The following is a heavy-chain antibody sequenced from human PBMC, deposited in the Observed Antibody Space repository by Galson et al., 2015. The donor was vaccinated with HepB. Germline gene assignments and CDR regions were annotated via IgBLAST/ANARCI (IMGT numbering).Heavy chain of an antibody. J-gene: IGHJ6*02. CDR3: ARDCSSATCLYGMDV. CDR2: ISANNGYT. D-gene: IGHD2-2*01. V-gene: IGHV1-18*04. Sequence: SVKVSCKGSGYTFNTYAYSWVRQAPGQGLEWMGWISANNGYTNYAQKLTGRVTMNTDTSTSTAFMELRSLRSDDTAVYYCARDCSSATCLYGMDVWGQGTTVTVSS. CDR1: GYTFNTYA.